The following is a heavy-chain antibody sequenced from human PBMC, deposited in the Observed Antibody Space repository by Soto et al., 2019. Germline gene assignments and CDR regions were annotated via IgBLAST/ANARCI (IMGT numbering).Heavy chain of an antibody. CDR3: ANGLINGRWYAED. Sequence: EVHLLESGGGLVHPGESLRLSCGASGFTFSSYVMTWVRQAPGKGLEWVSCITDSGTGTYYADSVKGRFTISRDNSKNTMYLQMNNVRAEDTGVYYCANGLINGRWYAEDWGQGTLVTVSS. CDR1: GFTFSSYV. D-gene: IGHD6-13*01. CDR2: ITDSGTGT. J-gene: IGHJ4*02. V-gene: IGHV3-23*01.